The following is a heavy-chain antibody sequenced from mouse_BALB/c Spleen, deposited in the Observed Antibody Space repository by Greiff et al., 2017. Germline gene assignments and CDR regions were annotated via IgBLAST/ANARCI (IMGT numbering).Heavy chain of an antibody. CDR2: INPGSGGT. Sequence: QAQLQQSGAELVRPGTSVKVSCKASGYAFTNYLIEWVKQRPGQGLEWIGVINPGSGGTTYNEKFKGKATLTADKSSSTAYMQLSSLTSDDSAVYFCARSGPITTLDDWGQGTTLTVSS. V-gene: IGHV1-54*01. CDR1: GYAFTNYL. J-gene: IGHJ2*01. CDR3: ARSGPITTLDD. D-gene: IGHD1-2*01.